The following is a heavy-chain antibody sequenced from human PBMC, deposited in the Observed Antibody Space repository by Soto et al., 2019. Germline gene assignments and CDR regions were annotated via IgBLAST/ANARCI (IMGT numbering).Heavy chain of an antibody. D-gene: IGHD6-19*01. CDR2: IWYDGSNK. CDR3: ARDCIAVAGTECYYCGMDV. Sequence: GGSLRLSCAASGFTFSSYGMHWARQAPGKGLEWVAVIWYDGSNKYYADSVKGRFTISRDNSKNTLYLQMNSLRAEDTAVYYCARDCIAVAGTECYYCGMDVWGQGTTVTVSS. V-gene: IGHV3-33*01. J-gene: IGHJ6*02. CDR1: GFTFSSYG.